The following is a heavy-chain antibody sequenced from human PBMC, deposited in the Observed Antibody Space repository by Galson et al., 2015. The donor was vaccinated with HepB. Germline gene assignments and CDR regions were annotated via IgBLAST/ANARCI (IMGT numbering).Heavy chain of an antibody. J-gene: IGHJ4*02. CDR2: IKADGSIT. Sequence: SLRLSCAASGFPFSSSWMHWVRQAPGKGLVWVSRIKADGSITNYADSAKGRFTISRDNAKNTLYLQMNSLRADDTAIYYCATDWGRLGRGQGTLVTVSS. D-gene: IGHD7-27*01. CDR3: ATDWGRLG. CDR1: GFPFSSSW. V-gene: IGHV3-74*01.